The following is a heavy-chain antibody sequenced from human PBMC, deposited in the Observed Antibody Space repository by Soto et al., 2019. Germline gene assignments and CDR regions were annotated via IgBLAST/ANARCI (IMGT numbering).Heavy chain of an antibody. CDR1: GYSFTSYW. CDR2: IDPSDSYT. CDR3: ARHSQGGYSYGPATF. Sequence: PGESLKISCKGSGYSFTSYWISWVRQMPGKGLEWMGRIDPSDSYTNYSPSFQGHVTISADKSISTAYLQWSSLKASDTAMYYCARHSQGGYSYGPATFWGQGTLVTVSS. V-gene: IGHV5-10-1*01. D-gene: IGHD5-18*01. J-gene: IGHJ4*02.